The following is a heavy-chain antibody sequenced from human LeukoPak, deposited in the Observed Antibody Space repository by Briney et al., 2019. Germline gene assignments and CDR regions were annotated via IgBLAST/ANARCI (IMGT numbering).Heavy chain of an antibody. CDR3: AREGKYGTPIAGGLPGWYFDL. D-gene: IGHD6-13*01. V-gene: IGHV3-7*01. J-gene: IGHJ2*01. CDR1: GFTFSSYW. CDR2: IKQDGSEK. Sequence: AGGSLRLSCAASGFTFSSYWMSWVRQAPGKGLEWVANIKQDGSEKYYVDSVKGRFTISRDNAKNSLYLQMNSLRAEDTAVYYCAREGKYGTPIAGGLPGWYFDLWGRGTLVTVSS.